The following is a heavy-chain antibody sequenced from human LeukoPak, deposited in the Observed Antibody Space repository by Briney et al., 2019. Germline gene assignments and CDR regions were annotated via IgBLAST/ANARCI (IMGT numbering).Heavy chain of an antibody. CDR3: ARVQRWPTCFDY. CDR1: GFTFSDYY. CDR2: ISGSGTTV. D-gene: IGHD6-19*01. J-gene: IGHJ4*02. Sequence: GGSLRLSCAASGFTFSDYYMSWIRQAPGKGLEWVSYISGSGTTVYYADSVKGRFTISRDNANISLYLQMNSLRAEDTAMYYCARVQRWPTCFDYWGQGTLVTVPS. V-gene: IGHV3-11*04.